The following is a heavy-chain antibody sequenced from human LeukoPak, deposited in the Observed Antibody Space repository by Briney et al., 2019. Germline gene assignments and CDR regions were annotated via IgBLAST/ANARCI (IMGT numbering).Heavy chain of an antibody. D-gene: IGHD3-10*01. CDR1: GFPFSSYA. CDR2: ISGSGDST. Sequence: GGSLRLSCAASGFPFSSYAMSWVRQAPGKGLEWVSAISGSGDSTYYADSVKGRFTISRDNSKNTLYLEVISLTAEDTAVYYCAKDDAWLRFGEWSQGTLVTVSS. J-gene: IGHJ4*02. V-gene: IGHV3-23*01. CDR3: AKDDAWLRFGE.